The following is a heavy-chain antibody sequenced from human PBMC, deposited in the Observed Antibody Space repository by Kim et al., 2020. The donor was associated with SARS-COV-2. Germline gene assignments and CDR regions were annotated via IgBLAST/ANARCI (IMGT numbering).Heavy chain of an antibody. CDR3: TSQVAAAGGSY. J-gene: IGHJ4*02. Sequence: GGSLRLSCAASGFTFSGSVMHWVRQASGKGLEWIGRIRSKANSFATTYAASVKGRFTISRDDSQNTGYLQMNSLKTEDTAVYYCTSQVAAAGGSYWGQGTLVTVSS. CDR1: GFTFSGSV. D-gene: IGHD6-13*01. CDR2: IRSKANSFAT. V-gene: IGHV3-73*01.